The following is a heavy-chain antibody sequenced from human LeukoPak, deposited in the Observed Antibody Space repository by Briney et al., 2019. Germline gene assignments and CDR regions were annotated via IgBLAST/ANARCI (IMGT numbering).Heavy chain of an antibody. CDR2: IYHSGST. CDR3: ARRSLGYCSSTSCQGSNYYYYMDV. V-gene: IGHV4-38-2*02. D-gene: IGHD2-2*01. Sequence: SETLSLTCTVSGYSISSGYYWGWIRQPPGKGLEWIGSIYHSGSTYYNPSLKSRVTISVDTSKNQFSLKLSSVTAADTAVYYCARRSLGYCSSTSCQGSNYYYYMDVWGKGTTVTVSS. J-gene: IGHJ6*03. CDR1: GYSISSGYY.